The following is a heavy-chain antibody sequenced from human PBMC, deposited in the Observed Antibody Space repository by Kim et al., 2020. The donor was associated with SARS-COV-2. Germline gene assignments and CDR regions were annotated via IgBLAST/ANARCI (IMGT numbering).Heavy chain of an antibody. CDR3: ARGYRGSWYFDY. D-gene: IGHD6-13*01. CDR2: IYYSGST. J-gene: IGHJ4*02. Sequence: SETLSLTCTVSGGSISSYYWSWIRQPPGKGLEWIGYIYYSGSTNYNPSLKSRVTISVDTSKNQFSLKLSSVTAADTAVYYCARGYRGSWYFDYWGQGTLVTVSS. V-gene: IGHV4-59*08. CDR1: GGSISSYY.